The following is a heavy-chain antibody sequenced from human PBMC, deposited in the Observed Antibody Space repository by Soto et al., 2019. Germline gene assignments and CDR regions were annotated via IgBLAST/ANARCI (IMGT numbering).Heavy chain of an antibody. CDR2: ISGSGGST. CDR3: AKGRAGWGSYYNI. V-gene: IGHV3-23*01. CDR1: GFTFSSYA. Sequence: PGGSLRLSCAASGFTFSSYAMSWVRQAPGKGLEWVSAISGSGGSTYYADSVKGRFTISRDDSKNTLYLQMNSLRAEDTAVYYCAKGRAGWGSYYNIWGQGTLVTVSS. J-gene: IGHJ4*02. D-gene: IGHD3-10*01.